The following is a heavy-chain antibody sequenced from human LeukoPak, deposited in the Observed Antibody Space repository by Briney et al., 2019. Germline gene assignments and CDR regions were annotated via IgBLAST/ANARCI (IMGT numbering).Heavy chain of an antibody. CDR1: GYTFTGYY. CDR2: ISAYNGNT. V-gene: IGHV1-18*04. Sequence: ASVKVSCKASGYTFTGYYMHWVRQAPGQGLEWMGWISAYNGNTNYAQKLQGRVTMTTDTSTSTAYMELRSLRSDDTAVYYCARGYGGNEFDIWGQGTMVTVSS. CDR3: ARGYGGNEFDI. J-gene: IGHJ3*02. D-gene: IGHD4-23*01.